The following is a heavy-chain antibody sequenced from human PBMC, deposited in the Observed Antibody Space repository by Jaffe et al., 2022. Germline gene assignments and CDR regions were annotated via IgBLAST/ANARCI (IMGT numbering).Heavy chain of an antibody. CDR2: ISSSSSTI. CDR3: ARGLYYDILTIYMDV. Sequence: EVQLVESGGGLVQPGGSLRLSCAASGFTFSSYSMNWVRQAPGKGLEWVSYISSSSSTIYYADSVKGRFTISRDNAKNSLYLQMNSLRAEDTAVYYCARGLYYDILTIYMDVWGKGTTVTVSS. V-gene: IGHV3-48*01. CDR1: GFTFSSYS. J-gene: IGHJ6*03. D-gene: IGHD3-9*01.